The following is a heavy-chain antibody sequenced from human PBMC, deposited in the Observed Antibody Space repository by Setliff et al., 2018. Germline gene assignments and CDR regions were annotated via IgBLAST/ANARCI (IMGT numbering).Heavy chain of an antibody. D-gene: IGHD6-25*01. CDR3: ARAGLAAAGRKGVFDN. CDR1: GYAFTNYY. Sequence: ASVKVSCKASGYAFTNYYMFWVRQAPGQGPEWMGIVNPGGLTSSSTQKLEGRVTLTRDTSTSTVYMELNSLTSDDTAVYYCARAGLAAAGRKGVFDNLGQGTLVTVSS. V-gene: IGHV1-46*04. CDR2: VNPGGLTS. J-gene: IGHJ4*02.